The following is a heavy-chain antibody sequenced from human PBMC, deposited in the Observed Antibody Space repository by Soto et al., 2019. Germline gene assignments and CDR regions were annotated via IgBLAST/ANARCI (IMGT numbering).Heavy chain of an antibody. CDR2: IYYSGST. J-gene: IGHJ6*02. V-gene: IGHV4-59*01. CDR1: GGSISSYY. CDR3: ARDSYYGSGSYGPYYYYGMDV. D-gene: IGHD3-10*01. Sequence: QVQLQESGPGLVKPSETLSLTCTVSGGSISSYYWSWIRQPPGKGLEWIGNIYYSGSTNYNPSLKSRVTISVDTSKNQFSLKLSSVTAADTAVYYCARDSYYGSGSYGPYYYYGMDVWGQGTTVTVSS.